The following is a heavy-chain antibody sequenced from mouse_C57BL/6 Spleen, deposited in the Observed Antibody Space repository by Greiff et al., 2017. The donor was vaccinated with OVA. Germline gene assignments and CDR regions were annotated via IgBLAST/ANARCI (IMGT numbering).Heavy chain of an antibody. V-gene: IGHV5-4*01. J-gene: IGHJ1*03. CDR3: ARALYGSSSPYWYFDV. CDR1: GFTFSSYA. Sequence: EVHLVESGGGLVKPGGSLKLSCAASGFTFSSYAMSWVRQTPEKRLEWVATISDGGSYTYYPDNVKGRFTISRDNAKNNLYLQMSHLKSEDTAMYYCARALYGSSSPYWYFDVWGTGTTVTVSS. D-gene: IGHD1-1*01. CDR2: ISDGGSYT.